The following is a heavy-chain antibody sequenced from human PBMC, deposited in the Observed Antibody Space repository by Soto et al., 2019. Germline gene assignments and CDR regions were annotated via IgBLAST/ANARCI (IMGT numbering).Heavy chain of an antibody. V-gene: IGHV3-20*04. J-gene: IGHJ4*02. CDR3: ARLYSSGWYGPGRY. Sequence: GGSLRLSCAASGFTFDDYGMSWVRQAPGKGLEWVSGINWNGGSTGYADSVKGRFTISRDNAKNSLYLQMNSLRAEDTALYYCARLYSSGWYGPGRYWGQGTLVTVS. CDR1: GFTFDDYG. CDR2: INWNGGST. D-gene: IGHD6-19*01.